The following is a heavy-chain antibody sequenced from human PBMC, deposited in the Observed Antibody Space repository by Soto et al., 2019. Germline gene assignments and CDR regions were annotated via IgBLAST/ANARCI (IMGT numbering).Heavy chain of an antibody. D-gene: IGHD6-6*01. CDR2: SSGSGGST. Sequence: EVQLLESGGGLVQPGGSLRLSCAASGFTFSSYAMSLVRKAPGKGLEWGSASSGSGGSTYFADPVKGQFTISRDNSKNPLYLQMHSLRAEDTAVYYCAKDKPPDSSSYGFTLYWFVPRGEGTLVAVSS. J-gene: IGHJ5*02. V-gene: IGHV3-23*01. CDR3: AKDKPPDSSSYGFTLYWFVP. CDR1: GFTFSSYA.